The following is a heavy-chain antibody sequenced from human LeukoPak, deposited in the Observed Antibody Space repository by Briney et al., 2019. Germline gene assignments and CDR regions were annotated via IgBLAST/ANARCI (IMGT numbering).Heavy chain of an antibody. V-gene: IGHV5-51*01. CDR1: GYRFTSYW. CDR3: ARLGHYSGSFLGGDASDI. CDR2: IYPGDSDN. J-gene: IGHJ3*02. Sequence: GESLKISCKGSGYRFTSYWIGWVRQMPGKGLEWMGIIYPGDSDNRYSPSFQGQVTISAGKSISTAYLQWSSLKASDTAMYYCARLGHYSGSFLGGDASDIWCQGTMFTVSS. D-gene: IGHD1-26*01.